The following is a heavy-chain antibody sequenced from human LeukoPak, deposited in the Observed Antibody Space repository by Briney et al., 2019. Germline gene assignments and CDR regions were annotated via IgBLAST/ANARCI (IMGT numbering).Heavy chain of an antibody. CDR1: GFTFSSYA. D-gene: IGHD1-26*01. Sequence: GGSLRPSCAASGFTFSSYAMSWVRQAPGKGLEWVSAISGSGGSTYYADSVKGRFTISRDNSKNTLYLQMNSLRAEDTAVDYCAKDHAGGGSLSSGSFDYWGQGTLVTVSS. CDR3: AKDHAGGGSLSSGSFDY. V-gene: IGHV3-23*01. J-gene: IGHJ4*02. CDR2: ISGSGGST.